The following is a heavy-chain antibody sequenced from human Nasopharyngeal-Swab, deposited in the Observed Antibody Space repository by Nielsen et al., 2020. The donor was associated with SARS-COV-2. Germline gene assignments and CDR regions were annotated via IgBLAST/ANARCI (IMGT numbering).Heavy chain of an antibody. V-gene: IGHV4-39*01. CDR2: IYYSGST. D-gene: IGHD1-26*01. CDR3: ARLKVGFDY. J-gene: IGHJ4*02. Sequence: SETLSLTCTVSGGSISSSSYYWGWIRQPPGKGLEWIGSIYYSGSTYYSPSLKSRVTISVDTSKNQFTLKLSSVTAADTAVYYCARLKVGFDYWGQGTLVTVSS. CDR1: GGSISSSSYY.